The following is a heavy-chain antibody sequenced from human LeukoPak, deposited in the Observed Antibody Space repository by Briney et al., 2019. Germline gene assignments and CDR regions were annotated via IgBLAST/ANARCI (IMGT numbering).Heavy chain of an antibody. CDR2: ISAYNGNT. J-gene: IGHJ3*02. CDR3: ARGLTGLGYAFDI. V-gene: IGHV1-18*01. Sequence: ASVKVSCKASGYTFSYFGINWVRQAPGQGLEWMGWISAYNGNTNYAQKLQGRVTMTTDTSTSTAYMELRSLRSDDTAVYYCARGLTGLGYAFDIWGQGTMVTVSS. CDR1: GYTFSYFG. D-gene: IGHD2-21*01.